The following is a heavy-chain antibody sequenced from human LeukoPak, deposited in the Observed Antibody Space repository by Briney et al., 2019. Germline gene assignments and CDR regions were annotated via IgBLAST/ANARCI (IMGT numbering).Heavy chain of an antibody. CDR3: TKELGASGSSHMCYFDY. J-gene: IGHJ4*02. Sequence: PGRSLILSCAAPGFSLRNHGMNWVRQAPGKGLEWVAVVSHDGSAKFYADSVKGRFTISRDNPNNILYLQMNSLRPEDTAVYYCTKELGASGSSHMCYFDYWGQGTLVTVSS. V-gene: IGHV3-30*18. CDR1: GFSLRNHG. CDR2: VSHDGSAK. D-gene: IGHD3-10*01.